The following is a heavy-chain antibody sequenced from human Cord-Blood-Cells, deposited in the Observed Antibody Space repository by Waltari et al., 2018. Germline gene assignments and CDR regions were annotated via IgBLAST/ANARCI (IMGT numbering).Heavy chain of an antibody. V-gene: IGHV4-30-4*08. CDR2: IYYSGST. Sequence: QVQLQESGPGLVKPSQTLSLTCTVSGGSISSGDSYWSWNRQHPGKGREWIGYIYYSGSTYYNPSLKSRVTISVDTSKNQFSLKLSSVTAADTAVYYCARVGCSGGSCYYYYYYYMDVWGKGTTVTVSS. CDR3: ARVGCSGGSCYYYYYYYMDV. CDR1: GGSISSGDSY. J-gene: IGHJ6*03. D-gene: IGHD2-15*01.